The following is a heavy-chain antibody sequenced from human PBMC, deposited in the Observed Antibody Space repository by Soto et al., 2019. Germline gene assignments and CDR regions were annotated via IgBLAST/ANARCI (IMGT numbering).Heavy chain of an antibody. J-gene: IGHJ5*02. Sequence: PSEPLSVTCTVSGGSISSYYWTWIRQPPGKGLGWIGDIYYSGSTNYNPSLKSRVTISVDTSKKQFSLKLSSVTAADTAMYYCASGGRGCSGGNCRPNWFDPWGQGTLVTVSS. D-gene: IGHD2-15*01. CDR1: GGSISSYY. CDR2: IYYSGST. V-gene: IGHV4-59*01. CDR3: ASGGRGCSGGNCRPNWFDP.